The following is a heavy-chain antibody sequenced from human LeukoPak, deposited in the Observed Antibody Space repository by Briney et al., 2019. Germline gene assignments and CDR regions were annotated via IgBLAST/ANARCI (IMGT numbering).Heavy chain of an antibody. J-gene: IGHJ4*02. CDR2: ISPTGSTT. CDR1: GFSFSGHW. Sequence: GGSLRLSCTASGFSFSGHWMHWARKLPGKGLVWVSRISPTGSTTSYADSVKGRFTVSRDNAKNKLYLQVNNLRAEDTAVYYCARGPNSNWSGLDFWGQGTLLTVSS. D-gene: IGHD6-6*01. V-gene: IGHV3-74*01. CDR3: ARGPNSNWSGLDF.